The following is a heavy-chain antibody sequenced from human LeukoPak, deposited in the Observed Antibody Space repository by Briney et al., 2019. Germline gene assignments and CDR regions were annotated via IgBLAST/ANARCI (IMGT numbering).Heavy chain of an antibody. CDR1: GFTFSSYS. CDR2: INWNGGST. D-gene: IGHD3-22*01. Sequence: GGSLRLSCAASGFTFSSYSMNWVRQAPGKGLEWVSGINWNGGSTNYADSVKGRFTISRDNARNSLYLEMNSLRVEDTALYHCATYDTSGYYESWGQGTLVTVSS. J-gene: IGHJ4*02. CDR3: ATYDTSGYYES. V-gene: IGHV3-20*01.